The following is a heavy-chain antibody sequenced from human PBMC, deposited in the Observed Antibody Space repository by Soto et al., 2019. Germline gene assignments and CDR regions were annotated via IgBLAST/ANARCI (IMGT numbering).Heavy chain of an antibody. CDR1: GGSFSGYY. CDR3: XTXXXXXXRALST. D-gene: IGHD2-2*01. CDR2: INNTGYT. Sequence: QVQLQQWGAGLLKPSETLSLTCAVYGGSFSGYYWTWVRQPPGKGLEWIGEINNTGYTNCNPSLKSRVTISVDTAENQLSLKLTSVTAVDTAVXXXXTXXXXXXRALSTWGQGTLVTVSS. V-gene: IGHV4-34*01. J-gene: IGHJ4*02.